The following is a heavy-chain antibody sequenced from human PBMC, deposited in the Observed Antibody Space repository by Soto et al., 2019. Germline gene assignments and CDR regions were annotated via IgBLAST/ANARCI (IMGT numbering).Heavy chain of an antibody. Sequence: QVQLVQSGAEVKKPGSSVKVSCKASGGTFSSYTISWVRQAPGQGLEWMGRIIPILGIANYAQKFQGRVTITADKSTSTADRGRSSLRSEDTAVYYCARVGSMITFGGVIDDWGQGTLVTVSS. D-gene: IGHD3-16*02. CDR3: ARVGSMITFGGVIDD. CDR2: IIPILGIA. CDR1: GGTFSSYT. J-gene: IGHJ4*02. V-gene: IGHV1-69*02.